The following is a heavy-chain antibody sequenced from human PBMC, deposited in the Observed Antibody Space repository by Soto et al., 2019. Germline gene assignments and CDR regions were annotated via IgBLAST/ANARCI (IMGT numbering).Heavy chain of an antibody. J-gene: IGHJ3*02. CDR1: GGSISSSSYY. D-gene: IGHD6-13*01. V-gene: IGHV4-39*01. Sequence: TLSLTCTVSGGSISSSSYYWGWIRQPPGKGLEWIGSIYYSGSTYYNPSLKSRVTISVDMSKNQFSLKLSSVTAADTAVYYCARSYSSSWYSLFVLNAFDIWGQGTMVTVSS. CDR3: ARSYSSSWYSLFVLNAFDI. CDR2: IYYSGST.